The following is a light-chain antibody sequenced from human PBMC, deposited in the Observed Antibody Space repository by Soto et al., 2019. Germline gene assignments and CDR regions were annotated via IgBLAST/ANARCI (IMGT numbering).Light chain of an antibody. V-gene: IGKV3-15*01. CDR3: LQYKSWPLT. J-gene: IGKJ4*01. CDR1: QSVSSN. Sequence: EIVMTQSPATLSVSPGERATLSCRASQSVSSNLAWYQQKPGQAPRLLIYGASTRATGIPARFSGSGSGTEFTLTISSLQSEGFAVYYCLQYKSWPLTFGGGTKVEIK. CDR2: GAS.